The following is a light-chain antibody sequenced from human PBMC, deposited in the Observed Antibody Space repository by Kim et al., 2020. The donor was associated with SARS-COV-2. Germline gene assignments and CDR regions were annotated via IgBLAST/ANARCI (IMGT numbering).Light chain of an antibody. J-gene: IGLJ3*02. CDR3: GTWDDRLDVWM. CDR2: TND. CDR1: STNIGSNT. V-gene: IGLV1-44*01. Sequence: GQGVTLFCSGASTNIGSNTVNWYQQFPGTAPKILIDTNDWRPSGVSDRVSCSKSGTLASLVINGRQSEDEADYFCGTWDDRLDVWMFGGGTQLTVL.